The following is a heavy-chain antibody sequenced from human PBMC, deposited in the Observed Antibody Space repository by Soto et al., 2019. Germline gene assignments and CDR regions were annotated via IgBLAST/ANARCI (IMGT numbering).Heavy chain of an antibody. D-gene: IGHD2-21*01. Sequence: EERLVQSGGGLVQPGGSLRLSCAAYGFSFGGHYMSWVRQAPGKGLELVSLIYSGGNPFYADSMKGRFTLSRDNSNNMLYLQMDSLRAEDTAVYYCARGPYSDCWGQGTLLIVSS. CDR2: IYSGGNP. J-gene: IGHJ4*02. CDR1: GFSFGGHY. CDR3: ARGPYSDC. V-gene: IGHV3-53*01.